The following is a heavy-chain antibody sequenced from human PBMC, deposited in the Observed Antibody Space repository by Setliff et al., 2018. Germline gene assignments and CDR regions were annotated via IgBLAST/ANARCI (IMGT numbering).Heavy chain of an antibody. D-gene: IGHD2-21*02. CDR2: IIPILGIA. J-gene: IGHJ6*03. Sequence: SVKVSCKASGGTFSSYAISWVRQAPGQGLEWMGGIIPILGIANYAQKFQSRVTITVDKSTSTAYMELSSLRSEDTAVYYCARGRCGGDCYSHYYYYYYMDVWGKGTTVTVSS. V-gene: IGHV1-69*10. CDR1: GGTFSSYA. CDR3: ARGRCGGDCYSHYYYYYYMDV.